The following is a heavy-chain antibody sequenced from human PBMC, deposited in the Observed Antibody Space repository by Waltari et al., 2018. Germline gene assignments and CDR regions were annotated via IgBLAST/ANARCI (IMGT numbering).Heavy chain of an antibody. CDR2: IYYSGST. D-gene: IGHD3-10*01. CDR3: AREGSTGVLSNWFDP. Sequence: QLQLQESGPGLVKPSETLSLTCTVSGGSISSRSYYWGWIRQPPGKGLEWIGSIYYSGSTYYNPSLKSRVTISVDTSKNQFSLKLSSVTAADTAVYYCAREGSTGVLSNWFDPWGQGTLVTVSS. CDR1: GGSISSRSYY. V-gene: IGHV4-39*07. J-gene: IGHJ5*02.